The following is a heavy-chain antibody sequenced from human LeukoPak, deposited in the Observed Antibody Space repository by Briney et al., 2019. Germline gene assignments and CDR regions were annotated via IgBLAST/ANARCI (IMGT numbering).Heavy chain of an antibody. Sequence: GGSLRLSCAASGFTFSTYTMNWVRQAPGRGLEWVSSISSSSSNTHYADSVKGRFTISRDNAKNSLYLQMNSLRAEDTAVYFCARFFRSERDTNFDYWGQGTLVTVSS. CDR1: GFTFSTYT. CDR2: ISSSSSNT. J-gene: IGHJ4*02. V-gene: IGHV3-21*01. CDR3: ARFFRSERDTNFDY. D-gene: IGHD3-10*01.